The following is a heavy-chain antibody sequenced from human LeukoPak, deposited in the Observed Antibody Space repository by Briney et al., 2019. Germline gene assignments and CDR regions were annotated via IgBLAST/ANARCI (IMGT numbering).Heavy chain of an antibody. CDR1: GFTFDDYA. CDR3: AKGDSSGEGDY. CDR2: ISWNSDNI. J-gene: IGHJ4*02. D-gene: IGHD6-19*01. Sequence: GGSLRLSCAASGFTFDDYAIHWVRQAPGKGLEWVSGISWNSDNIGYADSVKGRFTISRDNAKNSLYLQTNSLRAEDTALYYCAKGDSSGEGDYWGQGTLVTVSS. V-gene: IGHV3-9*01.